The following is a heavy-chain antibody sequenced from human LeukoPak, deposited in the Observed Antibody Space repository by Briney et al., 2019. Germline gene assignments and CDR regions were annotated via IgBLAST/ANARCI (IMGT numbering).Heavy chain of an antibody. V-gene: IGHV3-74*01. CDR1: GFTFSSYW. CDR2: INSDGSST. CDR3: ARDVVGATTVELDY. D-gene: IGHD1-26*01. Sequence: GGSLRLSCAASGFTFSSYWVHWVRRAPGKGLVWVSRINSDGSSTSYADSVKGRFTISRDNAKNTLYLQMNSLRAEDTAVYYCARDVVGATTVELDYWGQGTLVTVSS. J-gene: IGHJ4*02.